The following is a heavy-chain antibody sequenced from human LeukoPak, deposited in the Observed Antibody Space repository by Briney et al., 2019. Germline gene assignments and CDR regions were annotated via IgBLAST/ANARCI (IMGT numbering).Heavy chain of an antibody. V-gene: IGHV3-15*01. J-gene: IGHJ4*02. CDR3: TTDFNKRTRRSWYKDVGY. CDR2: IKSKTDGGTT. Sequence: PGGSLRLSCAASGFTFSNAWMSWVRQAPGKGLEWVGRIKSKTDGGTTDYAAPVKGRFTISRDDSKNTLYLQMNSLKTEDTAVYYCTTDFNKRTRRSWYKDVGYWGQGTLVTVSS. D-gene: IGHD6-13*01. CDR1: GFTFSNAW.